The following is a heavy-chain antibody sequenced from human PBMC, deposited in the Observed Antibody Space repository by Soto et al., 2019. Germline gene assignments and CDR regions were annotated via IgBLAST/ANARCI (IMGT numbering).Heavy chain of an antibody. Sequence: SGPTLVNPTQTLTLTCTFSGFSFSTSGVGVYWIRQPPGKALEWPALIFWDNDKRYSPSLKSRLTITKDTSKDQVVLTVTNMDPVDTATYCSAHMSRLYGMDVWGPGTTVTVSS. CDR2: IFWDNDK. D-gene: IGHD2-2*01. CDR1: GFSFSTSGVG. J-gene: IGHJ6*02. CDR3: AHMSRLYGMDV. V-gene: IGHV2-5*02.